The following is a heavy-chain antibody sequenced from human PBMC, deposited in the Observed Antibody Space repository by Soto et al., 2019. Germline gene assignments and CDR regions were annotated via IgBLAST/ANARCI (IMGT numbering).Heavy chain of an antibody. J-gene: IGHJ4*02. CDR2: MYHSGST. Sequence: SETLSLTCAVSGGSISSGGYSWSWIRQPPGKGLEWIGYMYHSGSTYYNPSLKSRVTISIDRSKNQFSLKLSSVTAADTAVYYCASAVDLRQLDYWGQGTLVTVSS. D-gene: IGHD4-17*01. CDR1: GGSISSGGYS. CDR3: ASAVDLRQLDY. V-gene: IGHV4-30-2*01.